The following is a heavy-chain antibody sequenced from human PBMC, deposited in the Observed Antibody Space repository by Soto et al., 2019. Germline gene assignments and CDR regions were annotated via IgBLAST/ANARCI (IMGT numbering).Heavy chain of an antibody. J-gene: IGHJ6*02. V-gene: IGHV1-69*01. D-gene: IGHD2-2*01. Sequence: QVQLVQSGAEVKKPGSSVKVSCKASGGAFSSYAISWVRQAPGQGLEWMGGIIPLFGTTNYAQKFQDRATITADESTSTAYMEMSSLRSEDTAVYYCAREYAPMYYYYRMDVWGQGTTVTVSS. CDR2: IIPLFGTT. CDR1: GGAFSSYA. CDR3: AREYAPMYYYYRMDV.